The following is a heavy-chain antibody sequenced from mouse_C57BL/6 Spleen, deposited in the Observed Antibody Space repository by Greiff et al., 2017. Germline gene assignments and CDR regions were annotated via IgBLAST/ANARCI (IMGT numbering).Heavy chain of an antibody. CDR2: ISSGGSYT. Sequence: EVQLVESGGDLVKPGGSLKLSCAASGFTFSSYGMSWVRQTPDKRLEWVATISSGGSYTYYPDSVKGRFTISRDNAKNTLYLQMRSLKSEDTAMYYCARHPDLLHAMDYWGQGTSVTVSS. D-gene: IGHD2-1*01. J-gene: IGHJ4*01. CDR1: GFTFSSYG. CDR3: ARHPDLLHAMDY. V-gene: IGHV5-6*01.